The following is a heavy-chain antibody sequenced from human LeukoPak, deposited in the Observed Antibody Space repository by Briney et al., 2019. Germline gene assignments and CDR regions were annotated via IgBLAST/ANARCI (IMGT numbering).Heavy chain of an antibody. V-gene: IGHV3-21*01. J-gene: IGHJ4*02. CDR2: ISSSSSYI. Sequence: ETLSLTCTVSGGSLSSYYWSWIRQPPGKGLEWVSSISSSSSYIYYADSVKGRFTISRDNAKNSLYLQMNSLRAEDTAVYYCARDYRGYSYVDYWGQGTLVTVSS. CDR1: GGSLSSYY. CDR3: ARDYRGYSYVDY. D-gene: IGHD5-18*01.